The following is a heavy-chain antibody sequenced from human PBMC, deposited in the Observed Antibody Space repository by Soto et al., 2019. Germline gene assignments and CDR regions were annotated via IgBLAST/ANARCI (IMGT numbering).Heavy chain of an antibody. CDR2: ISAYDGNT. D-gene: IGHD2-2*01. V-gene: IGHV1-18*04. CDR1: AYTFTSYG. J-gene: IGHJ4*02. Sequence: QVHLVQSGAEVKKPGASVKVSCKASAYTFTSYGITWARQAPGQGLEWMGWISAYDGNTNYAQKFQGRVTMTTDTSTSTAYMELTSLRSDDTAVYFCARDRLRHCSSTTCYYIPSPNDYWGQGTLVTVSS. CDR3: ARDRLRHCSSTTCYYIPSPNDY.